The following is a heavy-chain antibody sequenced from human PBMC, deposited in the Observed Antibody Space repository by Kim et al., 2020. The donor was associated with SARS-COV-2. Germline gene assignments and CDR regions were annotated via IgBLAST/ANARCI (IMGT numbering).Heavy chain of an antibody. Sequence: GGSLRLSCAASGFTFSSYAMSWVRQAPGKGLEWVSVIYSGGSSTYYADSVKGRFTISRDNSKNTLYLQMNSLRAEDTAVYYCAKDLIARDDAFDIWGQGTMVTVSS. D-gene: IGHD3-22*01. CDR3: AKDLIARDDAFDI. CDR1: GFTFSSYA. J-gene: IGHJ3*02. CDR2: IYSGGSST. V-gene: IGHV3-23*03.